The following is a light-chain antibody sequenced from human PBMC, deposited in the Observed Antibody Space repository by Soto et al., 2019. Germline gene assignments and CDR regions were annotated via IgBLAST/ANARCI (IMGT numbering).Light chain of an antibody. CDR2: EVS. Sequence: QSALTQPASVSGSPGQSITISCTGTSSDVGSYDLVSWYQQHPTKAPKLMIYEVSKRPSGVSNRFSGSKSDNTASLIISGLQAEDEADYYCCSYAGRSTLAVFGGGTQLTVL. CDR1: SSDVGSYDL. J-gene: IGLJ7*01. CDR3: CSYAGRSTLAV. V-gene: IGLV2-23*02.